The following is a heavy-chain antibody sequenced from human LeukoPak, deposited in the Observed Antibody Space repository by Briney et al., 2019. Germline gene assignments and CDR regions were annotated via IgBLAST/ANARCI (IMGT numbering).Heavy chain of an antibody. CDR3: ANRGGGFDY. D-gene: IGHD2-15*01. V-gene: IGHV3-74*01. Sequence: PGGSLRLSCAASGSTFISYWMHWVRQAPGKGLVWVSRINSDGSSTSYADSVKGRFTISRDNAKNTLYLQMNSLRAEDTAVYYCANRGGGFDYWSQGTLVTVSS. CDR1: GSTFISYW. CDR2: INSDGSST. J-gene: IGHJ4*02.